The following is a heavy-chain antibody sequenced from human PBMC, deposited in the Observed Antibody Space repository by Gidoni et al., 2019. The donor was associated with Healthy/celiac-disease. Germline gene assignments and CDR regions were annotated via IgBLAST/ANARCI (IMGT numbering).Heavy chain of an antibody. D-gene: IGHD3-10*01. V-gene: IGHV4-34*01. CDR1: GGSFSGYY. CDR2: INHSGST. CDR3: ARGRPTMVRGAYFDY. Sequence: QVQLQQWGAGLLKPSETLSLTCAVYGGSFSGYYWSWIRQPPGKGLEWIGEINHSGSTNYNPSLKSRVTISVDTSKNQFSLKLSSVTAADTAVYYCARGRPTMVRGAYFDYWGQGTLVTVSS. J-gene: IGHJ4*02.